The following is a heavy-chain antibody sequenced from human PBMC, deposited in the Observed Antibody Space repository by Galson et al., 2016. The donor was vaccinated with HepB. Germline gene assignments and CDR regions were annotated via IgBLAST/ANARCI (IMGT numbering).Heavy chain of an antibody. CDR2: FSYAGSA. J-gene: IGHJ4*02. CDR3: GRHRTPLAATIIDV. CDR1: GDSISSSLYY. D-gene: IGHD5-12*01. V-gene: IGHV4-39*01. Sequence: SETLSLTCSVSGDSISSSLYYWGWIRQPPGKGLEWIGSFSYAGSASYSPSLHSRVAMSGDTSKNQLSLNLTSVTAADTAIYYCGRHRTPLAATIIDVWGQGTLVIVSS.